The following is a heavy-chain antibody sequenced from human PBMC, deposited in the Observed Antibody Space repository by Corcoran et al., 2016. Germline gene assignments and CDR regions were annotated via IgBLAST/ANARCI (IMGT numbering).Heavy chain of an antibody. V-gene: IGHV3-33*01. D-gene: IGHD3-22*01. Sequence: QVQLVESGGGVVQPGRSLRLSCAASGFTFSSYGMHWVRQAPGKGLEWVAVIWYDGSNKYYADSVKGRFTISRDNSKNTLYLQMNSLRAEDTAVYYCAIDLKTMMDYYGMDVWGQGTTVTVSS. CDR1: GFTFSSYG. J-gene: IGHJ6*02. CDR3: AIDLKTMMDYYGMDV. CDR2: IWYDGSNK.